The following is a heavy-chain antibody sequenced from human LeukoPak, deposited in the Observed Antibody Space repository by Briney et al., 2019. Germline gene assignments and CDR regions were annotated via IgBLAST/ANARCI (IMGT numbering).Heavy chain of an antibody. D-gene: IGHD1-1*01. J-gene: IGHJ4*02. Sequence: GGSLRLSCAASGFTFSSYAMSWVRQAPGKGLEWVSAISGSGGSTYYADSVKGRFTIYRDDSKNTLYLQMNSLRAEDTAVYYCAKGKTGNLDYWGQGTLVTVSS. CDR2: ISGSGGST. CDR1: GFTFSSYA. V-gene: IGHV3-23*01. CDR3: AKGKTGNLDY.